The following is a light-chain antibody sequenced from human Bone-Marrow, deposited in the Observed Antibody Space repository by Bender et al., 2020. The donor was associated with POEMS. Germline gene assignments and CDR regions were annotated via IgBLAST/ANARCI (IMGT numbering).Light chain of an antibody. CDR1: ALPKRF. Sequence: SFELTQPPSVSVSPGQTARITCSGDALPKRFASWYQQKPGQAPILVIYKDSQRPSRIPERFSGSTSGTTVTLTISGVQAEDEADYYCQSSDSSGASYVFGTGTKVTVL. V-gene: IGLV3-25*03. J-gene: IGLJ1*01. CDR2: KDS. CDR3: QSSDSSGASYV.